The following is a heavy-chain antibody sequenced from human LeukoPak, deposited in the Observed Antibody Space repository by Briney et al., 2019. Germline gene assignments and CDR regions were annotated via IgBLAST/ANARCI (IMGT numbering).Heavy chain of an antibody. D-gene: IGHD2-21*02. CDR1: GGSINSGNYY. CDR3: ARDRSSVTGYFDL. Sequence: SETLSLTCTVSGGSINSGNYYWNWIRQLPGKGLEWVGYIYYSGYIYYHPSLKSRVAISIDTSKNQFSLKLSSVTAADTAIYYCARDRSSVTGYFDLWGRGTLVTVSS. CDR2: IYYSGYI. V-gene: IGHV4-31*03. J-gene: IGHJ2*01.